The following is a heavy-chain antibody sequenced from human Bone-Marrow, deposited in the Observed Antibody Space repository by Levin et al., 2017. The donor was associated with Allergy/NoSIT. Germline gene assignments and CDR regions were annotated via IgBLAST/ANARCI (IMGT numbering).Heavy chain of an antibody. CDR3: ARGFGGTYFDACDI. Sequence: SQTLSLTCTVSGGSIKSGGHYWSWIRQHPGKGLEWIGYIFYTGSTYYNPSLKSRVTISVDTSQNQFSLKLSSVTAADTAVYYCARGFGGTYFDACDIWGQGTMVTVSS. V-gene: IGHV4-31*03. D-gene: IGHD1-26*01. CDR2: IFYTGST. CDR1: GGSIKSGGHY. J-gene: IGHJ3*02.